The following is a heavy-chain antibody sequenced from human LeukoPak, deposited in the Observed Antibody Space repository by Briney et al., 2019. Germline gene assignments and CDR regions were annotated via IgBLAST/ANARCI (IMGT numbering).Heavy chain of an antibody. D-gene: IGHD6-13*01. CDR1: GFVVNDYY. J-gene: IGHJ4*02. Sequence: GGSLRLSCAASGFVVNDYYMNWIRQAPGKGLEWVSYISSRDNLIYYADSVKGRFTISTDNARNSVYLQLNRLRAEDTAVYYCASRSTLAAAGGTQYWGQGTLVTVSS. CDR3: ASRSTLAAAGGTQY. CDR2: ISSRDNLI. V-gene: IGHV3-11*04.